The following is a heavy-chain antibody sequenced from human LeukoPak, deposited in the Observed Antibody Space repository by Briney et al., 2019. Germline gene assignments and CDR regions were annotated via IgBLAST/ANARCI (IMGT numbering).Heavy chain of an antibody. CDR1: GFTFSTYG. CDR3: ARDLSPVVRASPMGY. CDR2: ITYDGYYK. V-gene: IGHV3-30*03. Sequence: GTSLRLFCAASGFTFSTYGMHWVRQAPGKGLEWVALITYDGYYKYYSDSVKGRFTISSDTSKNTLSLQMNSLRAEDTAVYYCARDLSPVVRASPMGYWGQGTLVTVSS. J-gene: IGHJ4*02. D-gene: IGHD3-10*01.